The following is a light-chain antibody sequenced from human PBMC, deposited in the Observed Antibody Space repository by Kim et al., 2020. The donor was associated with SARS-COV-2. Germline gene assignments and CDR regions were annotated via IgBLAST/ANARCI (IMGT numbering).Light chain of an antibody. CDR1: SLRSYY. V-gene: IGLV3-19*01. J-gene: IGLJ2*01. CDR2: GRN. Sequence: SSELTQDPVVSVALGQTVRITCQGDSLRSYYATWYQQKTRQAPLLVIFGRNNRPSGIPDRFSGSTSGNTASLTISGAQAEDEADFYCQSRDSGGNVVFGGGTKLTVL. CDR3: QSRDSGGNVV.